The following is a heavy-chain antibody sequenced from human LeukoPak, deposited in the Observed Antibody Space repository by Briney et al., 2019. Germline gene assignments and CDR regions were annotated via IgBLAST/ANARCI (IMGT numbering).Heavy chain of an antibody. Sequence: GGSLRLSCAASRFTFSRYGMHWVRQAPGKGLEWVAVISYDGSNKYYADSVKGRFTISRDNSKNTLYLQMNSLRAEDTAVYYCAKDGDSSGWYYFDYWGQGTLVTVSS. CDR3: AKDGDSSGWYYFDY. D-gene: IGHD6-19*01. V-gene: IGHV3-30*18. CDR2: ISYDGSNK. CDR1: RFTFSRYG. J-gene: IGHJ4*02.